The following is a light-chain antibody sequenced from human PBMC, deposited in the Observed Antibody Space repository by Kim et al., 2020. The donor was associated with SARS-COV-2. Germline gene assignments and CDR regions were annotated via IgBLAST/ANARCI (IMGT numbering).Light chain of an antibody. V-gene: IGKV3-11*01. CDR3: QQRSKWPLT. Sequence: LSPGERATLTCRASQSVSKSLGGYQQKTGQAPRLLIYDASNRATGIPARFSGSGSGTDFTLTISSLEPEDFAVYYCQQRSKWPLTFGGGTKVDIK. CDR1: QSVSKS. J-gene: IGKJ4*01. CDR2: DAS.